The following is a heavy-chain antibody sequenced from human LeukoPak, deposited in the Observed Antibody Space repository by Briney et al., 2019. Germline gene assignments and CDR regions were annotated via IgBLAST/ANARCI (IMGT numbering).Heavy chain of an antibody. Sequence: GGSLRLSCTASGFIVTNNYINWVRQAPGKGLEWVSLVYSGGSTYYSDSVKGRFTISRDNSKNMVYLQMNSLRAEDTATYYCARDPPAVLIDTYGWGQGTLVTVSS. CDR3: ARDPPAVLIDTYG. J-gene: IGHJ4*02. V-gene: IGHV3-66*01. CDR1: GFIVTNNY. D-gene: IGHD2-8*01. CDR2: VYSGGST.